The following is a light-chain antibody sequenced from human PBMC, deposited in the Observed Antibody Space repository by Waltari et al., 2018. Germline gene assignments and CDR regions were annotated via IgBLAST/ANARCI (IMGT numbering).Light chain of an antibody. J-gene: IGLJ3*02. CDR1: GGSIASHY. Sequence: NFMLTQPHSVSASPGKTVPLSCTGTGGSIASHYVQWSLQRPGSAPNTVIYEDDHRPSGVPDRFSGSIDISSNSAFLTISGLTTEDEADYYCQSYDSANNWVFGGGTQLTVL. CDR2: EDD. V-gene: IGLV6-57*02. CDR3: QSYDSANNWV.